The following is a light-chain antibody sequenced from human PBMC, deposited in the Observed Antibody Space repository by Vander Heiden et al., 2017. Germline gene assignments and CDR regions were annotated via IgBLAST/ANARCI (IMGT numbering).Light chain of an antibody. Sequence: ERVMTQSPATLSVSPGERATLSCRATRTVSNKLAWYQQKPGQAPRLLIYGASTRATGIPARFSGSGSGTDFTLTISSLKSEDFAVYYCQQYNNWPGTFGQGTKLEIK. CDR3: QQYNNWPGT. V-gene: IGKV3-15*01. CDR1: RTVSNK. CDR2: GAS. J-gene: IGKJ2*01.